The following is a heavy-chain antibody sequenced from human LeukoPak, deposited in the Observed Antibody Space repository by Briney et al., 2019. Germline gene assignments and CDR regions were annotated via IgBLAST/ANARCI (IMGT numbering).Heavy chain of an antibody. Sequence: PGGSLRLSCAASGFTFSIYTMNWVRQAPGKGLEWVSSTSSSSNYIYYADSVKGRFTISRDNAKNSLYLQMNSLRAEDTAVYYCARDYDGSGYFGYWGQGTLVTVSS. CDR1: GFTFSIYT. J-gene: IGHJ4*02. D-gene: IGHD3-22*01. CDR2: TSSSSNYI. CDR3: ARDYDGSGYFGY. V-gene: IGHV3-21*01.